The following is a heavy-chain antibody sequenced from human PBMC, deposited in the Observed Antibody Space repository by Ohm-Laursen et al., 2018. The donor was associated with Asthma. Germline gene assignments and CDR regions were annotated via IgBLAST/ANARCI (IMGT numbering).Heavy chain of an antibody. CDR1: GFTFSSYA. Sequence: SLRLSCSASGFTFSSYAMSWVRQAPGKGLEWVSAISGSGGSTYYADSVKGRFTISRDNSKNTLYLQMNSLRAEDTAVYYCARAVLRFLEWLPPRDYYGMDVWGQGTTVTVSS. CDR2: ISGSGGST. CDR3: ARAVLRFLEWLPPRDYYGMDV. J-gene: IGHJ6*02. V-gene: IGHV3-23*01. D-gene: IGHD3-3*01.